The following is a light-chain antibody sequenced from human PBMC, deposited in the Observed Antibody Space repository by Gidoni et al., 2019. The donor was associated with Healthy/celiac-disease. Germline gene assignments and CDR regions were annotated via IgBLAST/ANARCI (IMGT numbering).Light chain of an antibody. Sequence: EIVLTQSPATLSLSPGERATLSCRASQSVSSYLAWYQQKPGQAPRLLIYDASNRATCIPARFSGSGSGTDFTLTISSLEPEDFAVYYCQQRSNWPTFGGXTKVEIK. CDR2: DAS. J-gene: IGKJ4*01. CDR3: QQRSNWPT. V-gene: IGKV3-11*01. CDR1: QSVSSY.